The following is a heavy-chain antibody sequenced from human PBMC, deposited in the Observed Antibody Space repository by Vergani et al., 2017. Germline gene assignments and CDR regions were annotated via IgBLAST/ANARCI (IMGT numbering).Heavy chain of an antibody. Sequence: QVQLQQLGAGLFKPSETLSLTCAVYGGSFSCYYWSLIRQPPGEGLEWIGEINHSGSTNYNPSLKSRVTISVDTSKKQVSLKLSSLTAADTAVYYCARGKLLADIVVVVAANWFDPWGQGTLVTVSS. CDR2: INHSGST. V-gene: IGHV4-34*01. CDR1: GGSFSCYY. D-gene: IGHD2-15*01. CDR3: ARGKLLADIVVVVAANWFDP. J-gene: IGHJ5*02.